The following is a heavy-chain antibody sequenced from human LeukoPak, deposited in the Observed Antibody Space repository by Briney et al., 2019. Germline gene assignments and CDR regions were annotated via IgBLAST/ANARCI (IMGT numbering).Heavy chain of an antibody. D-gene: IGHD1-26*01. CDR1: GFAFSSYA. Sequence: GGPQRLSCTASGFAFSSYAMSWVRQSPGKGLEWLSAISGSCGSTYHADSVKGRFTISRDNSKNTLYLQMTSLRAEDTAVFYCAKGHGWEASYYYYYMDVWGKGTTVTISS. V-gene: IGHV3-23*01. J-gene: IGHJ6*03. CDR3: AKGHGWEASYYYYYMDV. CDR2: ISGSCGST.